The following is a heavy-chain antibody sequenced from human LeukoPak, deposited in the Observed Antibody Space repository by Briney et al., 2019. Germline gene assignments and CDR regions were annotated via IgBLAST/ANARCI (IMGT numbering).Heavy chain of an antibody. D-gene: IGHD5-18*01. J-gene: IGHJ4*02. CDR1: EFTFSSYE. CDR2: ISGGGDTT. CDR3: ARVGRIQYFDC. V-gene: IGHV3-48*03. Sequence: AGGSLRLSCTASEFTFSSYEMNWVRQAPGKGLEWVSYISGGGDTTLYADSVKGRFTTSRDNAKKSLYLQMTSLRAEDTAVYYCARVGRIQYFDCWGLGTLVTVSS.